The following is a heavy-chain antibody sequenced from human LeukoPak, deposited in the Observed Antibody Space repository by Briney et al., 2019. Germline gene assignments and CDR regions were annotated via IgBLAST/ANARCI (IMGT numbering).Heavy chain of an antibody. CDR3: ARDMTTVTTSAFDL. J-gene: IGHJ3*01. D-gene: IGHD4-17*01. V-gene: IGHV4-4*07. CDR2: IYTSGST. CDR1: GGSISSYY. Sequence: KPSETLSLTCTVSGGSISSYYWSWMRQPAGKGLEWIGRIYTSGSTNYNPSLKSRVTMSVDTSKNQFSLKLSSVTAADTAVYYCARDMTTVTTSAFDLWGQGTVVIVSS.